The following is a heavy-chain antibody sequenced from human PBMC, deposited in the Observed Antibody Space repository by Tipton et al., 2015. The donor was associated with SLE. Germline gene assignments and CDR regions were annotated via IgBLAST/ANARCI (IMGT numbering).Heavy chain of an antibody. J-gene: IGHJ4*02. CDR2: TYYRSKWYS. CDR1: GDSVSTNSAA. D-gene: IGHD2-2*01. V-gene: IGHV6-1*01. CDR3: ARVWGTGSRGVDY. Sequence: GLVKLSQTLSLTCAISGDSVSTNSAAWTWIRQSPSRGLEWLGRTYYRSKWYSDYAVSVKSLITINPDTSKNQFSLQLNSVTPEDTAVYYCARVWGTGSRGVDYWGQGTLVTVSS.